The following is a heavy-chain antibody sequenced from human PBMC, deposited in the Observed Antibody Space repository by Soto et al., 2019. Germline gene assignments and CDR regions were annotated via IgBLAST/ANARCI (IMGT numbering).Heavy chain of an antibody. Sequence: SETLSLTCTVSSDSISSYYLSWIRQPPGKRLEWIGYISYSGSTDYNPSLKSRVTISGDTSKNQFSLKVSSVTAADTAVYYCARGTSWQLPFDYWGQGTLVTVPS. CDR3: ARGTSWQLPFDY. CDR1: SDSISSYY. J-gene: IGHJ4*02. CDR2: ISYSGST. V-gene: IGHV4-59*01. D-gene: IGHD6-13*01.